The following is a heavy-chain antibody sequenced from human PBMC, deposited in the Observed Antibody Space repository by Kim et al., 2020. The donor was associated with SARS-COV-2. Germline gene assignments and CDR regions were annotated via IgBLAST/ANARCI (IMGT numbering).Heavy chain of an antibody. CDR2: ISYDGSNK. CDR1: GFTFSSYA. J-gene: IGHJ5*02. V-gene: IGHV3-30-3*01. D-gene: IGHD3-3*01. CDR3: ARDGDVLRFLDPTWYDP. Sequence: GGSLRLSCAASGFTFSSYAMHWVRQAPGKGLEWVAGISYDGSNKYYADSVNGRFTISSDNSKNTLYLQMNSVRAEDTAMYYCARDGDVLRFLDPTWYDPWGQGTLVTVSS.